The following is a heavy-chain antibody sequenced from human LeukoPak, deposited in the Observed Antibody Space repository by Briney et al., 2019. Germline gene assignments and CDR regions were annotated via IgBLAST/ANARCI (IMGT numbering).Heavy chain of an antibody. V-gene: IGHV4-59*01. CDR3: ARVDLYYYYTDV. CDR1: GGSISSYY. CDR2: IYYSGST. J-gene: IGHJ6*03. Sequence: SETLSLTCTVSGGSISSYYRSWIRQPPGKGLEWIGYIYYSGSTNYNPSLKSRVTISVDTSKNQFSLRLSSVTAADTAVYYCARVDLYYYYTDVWGKGTTVTVSS. D-gene: IGHD2-2*02.